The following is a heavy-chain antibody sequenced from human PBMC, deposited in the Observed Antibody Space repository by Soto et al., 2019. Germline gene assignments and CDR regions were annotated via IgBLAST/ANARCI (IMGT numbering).Heavy chain of an antibody. V-gene: IGHV4-39*01. CDR1: GGSISSSSYY. Sequence: SETLSLTCPVSGGSISSSSYYWGWIRQPPGKGLEWIGSIYYSGSTYYNPSLKSRVTISVDTSKNQFSLKLSSVTAADTAVYYCARGDTAMDKEGAFDIWGQGTMVTVS. J-gene: IGHJ3*02. CDR2: IYYSGST. D-gene: IGHD5-18*01. CDR3: ARGDTAMDKEGAFDI.